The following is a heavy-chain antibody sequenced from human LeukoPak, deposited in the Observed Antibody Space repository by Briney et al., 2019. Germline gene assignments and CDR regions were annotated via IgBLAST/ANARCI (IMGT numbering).Heavy chain of an antibody. CDR3: AGRSGRRGGVDY. CDR2: IYYSGST. D-gene: IGHD5-12*01. CDR1: GGSINSYY. J-gene: IGHJ4*02. Sequence: PSETLSLTCSISGGSINSYYWSWIRQPPGKGLEWIGYIYYSGSTNFNPSLKSRVSISVDTSKNQFSPNLRSVTAADTAVYYCAGRSGRRGGVDYWGQGTLVTVSS. V-gene: IGHV4-59*01.